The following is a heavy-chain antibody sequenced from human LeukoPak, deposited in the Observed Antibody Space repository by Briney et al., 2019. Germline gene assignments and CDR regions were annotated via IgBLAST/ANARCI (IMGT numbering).Heavy chain of an antibody. CDR2: ISYDGSNK. CDR3: ARPYSSGWYGDFDY. D-gene: IGHD6-19*01. J-gene: IGHJ4*02. CDR1: GFTFSSYA. Sequence: GGSLRLSCAASGFTFSSYAMHWVRQAPGKGLEWVAVISYDGSNKYYADSVKGRFTIFRDNSKNTLYLQMNSLRAEDTAVYYCARPYSSGWYGDFDYWGQGTLVTVSP. V-gene: IGHV3-30-3*01.